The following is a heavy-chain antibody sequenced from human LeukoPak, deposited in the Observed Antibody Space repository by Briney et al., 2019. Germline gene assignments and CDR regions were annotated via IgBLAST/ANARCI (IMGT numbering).Heavy chain of an antibody. CDR2: ISGSGGST. CDR1: GFTFNTYA. J-gene: IGHJ6*03. V-gene: IGHV3-23*01. D-gene: IGHD3-22*01. Sequence: PGGSLRLSCAASGFTFNTYAMNWVRQAPGKGLEWVSAISGSGGSTYYADSVKGRFTISRDNSKNTLYLQMNSLRAEDTAVYYCAYYYDSSGSAYYYYYYMDVWGKGTTVTVSS. CDR3: AYYYDSSGSAYYYYYYMDV.